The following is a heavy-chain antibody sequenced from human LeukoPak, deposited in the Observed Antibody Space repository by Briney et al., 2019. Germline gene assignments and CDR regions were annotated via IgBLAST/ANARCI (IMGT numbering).Heavy chain of an antibody. D-gene: IGHD2-15*01. CDR2: IYYSGST. V-gene: IGHV4-59*01. CDR1: GGSISSYY. CDR3: ARELGVVVAKGGFDY. Sequence: SETLSLTCTVSGGSISSYYWSWIRQPPGKGLEWIGYIYYSGSTNYNPSLKSRVTISGDTSKNQSSLKLSSVTAADTAVYYCARELGVVVAKGGFDYWGQGTLVTVSS. J-gene: IGHJ4*02.